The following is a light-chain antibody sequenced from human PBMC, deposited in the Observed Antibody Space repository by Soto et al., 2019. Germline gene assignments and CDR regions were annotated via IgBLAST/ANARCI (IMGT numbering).Light chain of an antibody. CDR1: SSNIGAGYD. CDR2: GNN. J-gene: IGLJ1*01. V-gene: IGLV1-40*01. CDR3: HSYESSLGGYV. Sequence: QSVLTQPPSVSGAPGQRVTISCTGSSSNIGAGYDVHWYQQLPGTAPKLLIYGNNNRPSGVPDRFSGSKSGTSASLAITGLQAEDEGDYYCHSYESSLGGYVFGTGTKVTVL.